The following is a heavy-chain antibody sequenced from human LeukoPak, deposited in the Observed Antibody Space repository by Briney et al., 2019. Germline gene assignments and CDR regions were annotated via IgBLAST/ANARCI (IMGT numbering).Heavy chain of an antibody. D-gene: IGHD2-15*01. CDR1: GGXFSSYA. V-gene: IGHV1-69*13. J-gene: IGHJ5*02. CDR2: IIPIFGTA. Sequence: SVKVSCKASGGXFSSYAISWVRQAPGQGLEWMGGIIPIFGTANYAQKSQGRVTITADESTSTAYMELSSLRSEDTAVYYCAREGLGYCSGGSCYSGWFDPWGQGTLVTVSS. CDR3: AREGLGYCSGGSCYSGWFDP.